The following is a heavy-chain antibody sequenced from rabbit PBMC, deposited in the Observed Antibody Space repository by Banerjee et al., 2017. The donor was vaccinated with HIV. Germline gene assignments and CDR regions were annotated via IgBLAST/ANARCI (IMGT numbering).Heavy chain of an antibody. Sequence: QLKESGGGLVQPGGSLKLSCKASGFTLSSYYMNWVRQAPGKGLEWIGYIDPVFGSTYYANWVNGRFTISSHNAQNTLYLQLNSLTVADTATYFCVRGASSSGYYNLWGQGTLVTVS. CDR1: GFTLSSYY. V-gene: IGHV1S7*01. D-gene: IGHD1-1*01. CDR3: VRGASSSGYYNL. J-gene: IGHJ4*01. CDR2: IDPVFGST.